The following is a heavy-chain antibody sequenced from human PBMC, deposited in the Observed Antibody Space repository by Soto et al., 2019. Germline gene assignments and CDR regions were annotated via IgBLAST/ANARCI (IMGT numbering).Heavy chain of an antibody. CDR2: INHSGST. J-gene: IGHJ4*02. CDR3: ATSRTGYSSSWYYY. D-gene: IGHD6-13*01. V-gene: IGHV4-34*01. Sequence: SETLSLTCAVYGGSFSGSYWNWVRQPPGKGLDWIGEINHSGSTNYNPSLKSRVTISVDTSKNQFSLKLSSVTAADTAVYYCATSRTGYSSSWYYYWGQGTLVTVSS. CDR1: GGSFSGSY.